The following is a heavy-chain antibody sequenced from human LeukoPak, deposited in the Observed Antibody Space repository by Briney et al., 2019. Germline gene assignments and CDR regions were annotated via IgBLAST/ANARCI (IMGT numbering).Heavy chain of an antibody. CDR3: AREGGSYSSEYFQH. V-gene: IGHV3-30-3*01. Sequence: GGSLRLSCAASGFTFSSYAMHWVRQAPGKGLEWGAVISYDGSNKYYADSVKGRFTISRDNSKNTLYLQMNSLRAEDTAVYYCAREGGSYSSEYFQHWGQGTLVTVSS. D-gene: IGHD1-26*01. CDR1: GFTFSSYA. J-gene: IGHJ1*01. CDR2: ISYDGSNK.